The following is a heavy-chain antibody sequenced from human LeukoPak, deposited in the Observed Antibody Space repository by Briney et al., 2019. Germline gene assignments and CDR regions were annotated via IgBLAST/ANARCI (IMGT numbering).Heavy chain of an antibody. CDR1: GGSVNSGSYY. D-gene: IGHD1-26*01. Sequence: PSETLSLTCTVSGGSVNSGSYYWNWIRQPPGKGLEWIGYIYYSGSTNYNPSLKNRVTISVDTSKNQFSLKLSSVTAADTAVYYCARAAYSGSNHSDYWGQGTLVTVSS. CDR3: ARAAYSGSNHSDY. CDR2: IYYSGST. V-gene: IGHV4-61*01. J-gene: IGHJ4*02.